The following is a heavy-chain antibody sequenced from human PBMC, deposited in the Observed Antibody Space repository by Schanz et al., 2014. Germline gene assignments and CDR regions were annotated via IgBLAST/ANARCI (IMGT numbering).Heavy chain of an antibody. V-gene: IGHV1-46*03. D-gene: IGHD3-9*01. CDR3: ARRNFYDKSAAFDY. CDR2: INPSGGST. Sequence: QVQLVQSGAEVKKPGASVKVSCKASGYTFTSDSMHWVRQAPGQGVEWMGMINPSGGSTTYAQKFQGRVTMTRDTSTSTVYMELSSLRSEDTAVYYCARRNFYDKSAAFDYWGQGSLVTVSS. CDR1: GYTFTSDS. J-gene: IGHJ4*02.